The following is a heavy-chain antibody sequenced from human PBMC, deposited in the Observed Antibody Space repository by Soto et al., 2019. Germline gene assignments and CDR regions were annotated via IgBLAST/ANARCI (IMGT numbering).Heavy chain of an antibody. Sequence: ASVKVSCKASGYTFTGYYMHWVRQAPGQGLEWMGWINPNSGGTNYAQKFQGWVTMTRDTSISTAYMELSRLRSDDTAVYYCAREESEGIFSWFDPWGQGTLVTVSS. CDR1: GYTFTGYY. V-gene: IGHV1-2*04. J-gene: IGHJ5*02. D-gene: IGHD2-15*01. CDR2: INPNSGGT. CDR3: AREESEGIFSWFDP.